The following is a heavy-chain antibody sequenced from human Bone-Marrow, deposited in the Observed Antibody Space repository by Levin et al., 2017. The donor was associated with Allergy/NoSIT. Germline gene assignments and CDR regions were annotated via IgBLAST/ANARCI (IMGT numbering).Heavy chain of an antibody. J-gene: IGHJ4*02. Sequence: GESLKISCKASGYTFTSYAMNWVRQAPGQGLEWMGWINTNTGNPTYAQGFTGRFVFSLDTSVSTAYLQISSLKAEDTAVYYCARGHAGIDYWGQGTLVTVSS. CDR1: GYTFTSYA. V-gene: IGHV7-4-1*02. CDR2: INTNTGNP. CDR3: ARGHAGIDY.